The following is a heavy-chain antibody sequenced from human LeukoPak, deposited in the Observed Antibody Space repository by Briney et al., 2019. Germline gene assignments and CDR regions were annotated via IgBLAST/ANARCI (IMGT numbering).Heavy chain of an antibody. D-gene: IGHD1-26*01. Sequence: SVKVSCKASGGTFNSFAINWVRQAPGQGLEWMGGIIPIFGTANYAQKFQGRVTITADKSTSTAYMELSSLRSEDTAVYYCATDPGGSYLDYWGQGTLVTVSS. CDR3: ATDPGGSYLDY. V-gene: IGHV1-69*06. CDR2: IIPIFGTA. CDR1: GGTFNSFA. J-gene: IGHJ4*02.